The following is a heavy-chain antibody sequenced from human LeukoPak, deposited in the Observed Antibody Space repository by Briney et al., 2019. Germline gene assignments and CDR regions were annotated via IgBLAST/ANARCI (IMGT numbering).Heavy chain of an antibody. J-gene: IGHJ4*02. CDR2: IYYSGST. D-gene: IGHD5-12*01. Sequence: SGTLSLTCTVSGGSISSSSYYWGWIRQPPGKGLEWIGSIYYSGSTYYNPSLKSRVTISVDTSKNQFSLKLSSVTAADTAVYYCARSGSTDFDYWGQGTLVTVS. CDR1: GGSISSSSYY. CDR3: ARSGSTDFDY. V-gene: IGHV4-39*01.